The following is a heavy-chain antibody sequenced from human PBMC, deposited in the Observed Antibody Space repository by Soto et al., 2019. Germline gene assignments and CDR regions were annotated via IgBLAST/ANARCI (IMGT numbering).Heavy chain of an antibody. Sequence: QVQLQQWGAGLLKSSETLSLTCAVYGESFSDYFWTWIRQPPGKGLEWIGEINHSGFSQYNPSLKSRVTISVDTSKNQFSLNVSSVTAADTAEYFCARPTCGRGSFDIWSQGTMVTVSP. CDR3: ARPTCGRGSFDI. CDR1: GESFSDYF. V-gene: IGHV4-34*01. J-gene: IGHJ3*02. D-gene: IGHD1-26*01. CDR2: INHSGFS.